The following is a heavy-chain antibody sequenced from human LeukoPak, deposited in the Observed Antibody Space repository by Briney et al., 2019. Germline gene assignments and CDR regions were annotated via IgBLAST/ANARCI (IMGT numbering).Heavy chain of an antibody. CDR2: ISSSGSP. CDR1: GDSISSSDYY. Sequence: SETLSLTCTVSGDSISSSDYYWGWIRQPPGKGLEWIGAISSSGSPYYNPSLKSRGTISVDSSKNQFSLKLTSVTAADTAVYYCARRTSNPVGAIDYWGQGALVTVSS. CDR3: ARRTSNPVGAIDY. V-gene: IGHV4-39*01. J-gene: IGHJ4*02. D-gene: IGHD1-26*01.